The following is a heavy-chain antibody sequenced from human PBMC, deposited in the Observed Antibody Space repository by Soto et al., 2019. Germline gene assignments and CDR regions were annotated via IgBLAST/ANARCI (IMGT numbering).Heavy chain of an antibody. CDR1: GYTFTSYG. CDR3: ARAYCSSTSCYQPTLAAAGPYYFDY. D-gene: IGHD2-2*01. Sequence: ASVKVSCKASGYTFTSYGISWVRQAPGQGLEWMGWISAYNGNTNYAQKLQGRVTMTTDTSTSTAYMELRSLRSDDTAVYYCARAYCSSTSCYQPTLAAAGPYYFDYWGQGTLVTVSS. V-gene: IGHV1-18*01. CDR2: ISAYNGNT. J-gene: IGHJ4*02.